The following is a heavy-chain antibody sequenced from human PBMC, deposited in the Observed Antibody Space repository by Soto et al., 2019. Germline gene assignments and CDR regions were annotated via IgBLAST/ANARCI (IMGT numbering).Heavy chain of an antibody. J-gene: IGHJ5*02. CDR2: ISGSGGST. CDR3: VKNQKWDTTHDLDQ. Sequence: EVPLLESGGGLVQPGESLRLSSAASGFTFSSSAMTWVRQAPGKELEWVVAISGSGGSTFYADSVKGRFTIPRDNSKNTLYLQMNSLIAEDTAVYQCVKNQKWDTTHDLDQWGQGTLVTVSS. D-gene: IGHD1-26*01. CDR1: GFTFSSSA. V-gene: IGHV3-23*01.